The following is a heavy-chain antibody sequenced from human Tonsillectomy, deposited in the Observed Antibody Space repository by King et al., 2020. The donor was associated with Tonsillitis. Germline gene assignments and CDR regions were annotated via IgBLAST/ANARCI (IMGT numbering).Heavy chain of an antibody. Sequence: VQLQQWGAGLLKPSETLSLTCAVYGGSFSGYYWSWIRQPPGKGLEWIGEINHSGSTNYNPSLKSRVTISVDTSTNQFSLTLSSVTAADTAVYYCARGSSTSSDYYYYYYMDVWGKGTTVTVSS. V-gene: IGHV4-34*01. J-gene: IGHJ6*03. CDR3: ARGSSTSSDYYYYYYMDV. CDR2: INHSGST. CDR1: GGSFSGYY. D-gene: IGHD2-2*01.